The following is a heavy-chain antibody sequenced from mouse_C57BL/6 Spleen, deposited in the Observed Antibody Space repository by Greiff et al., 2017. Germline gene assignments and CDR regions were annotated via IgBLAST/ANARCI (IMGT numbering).Heavy chain of an antibody. J-gene: IGHJ3*01. V-gene: IGHV5-9*01. CDR2: ISGGGGNT. CDR3: ARDSSGFAWFAY. D-gene: IGHD3-2*02. Sequence: DVMLVESGGGLVKPGGSLKLSCAASGFTFSSYTMSWVRQTPEKRLEWVATISGGGGNTYYPDSVKGRFTISRDKAKNTLYLQMSSLRSEDTALYYCARDSSGFAWFAYWGQGTLVTVSA. CDR1: GFTFSSYT.